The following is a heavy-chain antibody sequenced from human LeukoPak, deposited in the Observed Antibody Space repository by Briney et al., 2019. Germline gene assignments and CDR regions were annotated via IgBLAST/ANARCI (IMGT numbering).Heavy chain of an antibody. CDR3: AGGPEMATFDY. CDR1: GGPFSSYT. V-gene: IGHV1-69*02. J-gene: IGHJ4*02. CDR2: IIPILDKA. Sequence: SVKVSCKASGGPFSSYTISWVRQAPGQGREWMGRIIPILDKANYAQKFQGRVTITADKSTGTAYMDLNSLRSEDTAVYYCAGGPEMATFDYWGQGTLVTVSS. D-gene: IGHD5-24*01.